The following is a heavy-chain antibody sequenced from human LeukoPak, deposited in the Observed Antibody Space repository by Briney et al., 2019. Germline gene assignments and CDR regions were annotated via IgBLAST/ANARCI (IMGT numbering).Heavy chain of an antibody. V-gene: IGHV7-4-1*02. CDR1: GYTFTSYA. Sequence: ASVKVSFKASGYTFTSYAMNWVRQPPGQGLEWMGWINTNTGNPTYAQGFTGRFVFSLDTSFSTAYLQISSLKAEDTAVYYCARWGYYYGSGSYYSSYYNYYMDVWGKGTTVTVSS. CDR3: ARWGYYYGSGSYYSSYYNYYMDV. D-gene: IGHD3-10*01. J-gene: IGHJ6*03. CDR2: INTNTGNP.